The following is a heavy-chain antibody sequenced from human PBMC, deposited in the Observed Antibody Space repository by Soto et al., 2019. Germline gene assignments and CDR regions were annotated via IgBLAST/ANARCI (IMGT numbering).Heavy chain of an antibody. D-gene: IGHD6-13*01. Sequence: SLRLSCGASGFTFISFPIHWARHAPGEGLERVALVPSDGTNKYYTDSVKGRFIISRDNYKNPLYLQMNSLRAQDTPVYYCAREGGGSSWYWGGYYWGQGSRVTVSS. V-gene: IGHV3-30-3*01. CDR3: AREGGGSSWYWGGYY. CDR2: VPSDGTNK. J-gene: IGHJ4*02. CDR1: GFTFISFP.